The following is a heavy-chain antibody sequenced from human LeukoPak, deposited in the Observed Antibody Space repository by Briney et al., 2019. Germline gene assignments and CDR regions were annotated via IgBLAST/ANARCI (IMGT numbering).Heavy chain of an antibody. V-gene: IGHV1-2*02. CDR3: ARGRRTTYYYDSSGYLHPGY. D-gene: IGHD3-22*01. CDR1: GYTFTGYY. J-gene: IGHJ4*02. CDR2: INPNSGGT. Sequence: ASVKVSCKAPGYTFTGYYMHWVRQAPGQGLEWMGWINPNSGGTNYAQKFQGRVTMTRDTSISTAYMELSRLRSDDTAVYYCARGRRTTYYYDSSGYLHPGYWGQGTLVTVSS.